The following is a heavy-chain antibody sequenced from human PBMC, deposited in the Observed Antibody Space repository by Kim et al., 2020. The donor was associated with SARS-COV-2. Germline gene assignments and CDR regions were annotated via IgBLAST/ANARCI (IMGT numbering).Heavy chain of an antibody. Sequence: STNYNPSLKSRVTISVDTSKNQFSLKLSSVTAADTAVYYCARGRRGVPSHWGQGTLVTVSS. J-gene: IGHJ4*02. V-gene: IGHV4-34*01. CDR2: ST. CDR3: ARGRRGVPSH. D-gene: IGHD3-10*01.